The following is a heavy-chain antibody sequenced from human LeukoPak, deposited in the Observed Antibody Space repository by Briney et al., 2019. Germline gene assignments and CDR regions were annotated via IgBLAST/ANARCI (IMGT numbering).Heavy chain of an antibody. CDR1: GFTFSSYG. V-gene: IGHV3-33*01. CDR3: ARGDPAVRAMDV. D-gene: IGHD3-10*01. J-gene: IGHJ6*02. CDR2: TWYDGSNK. Sequence: PGRSLRLSRAASGFTFSSYGMHWVRQAPGKGLEWVAATWYDGSNKYYADSVKGRFAISRDNSKNTLYLQMNSLRAEDTAVYYCARGDPAVRAMDVWGQGTTVTVSS.